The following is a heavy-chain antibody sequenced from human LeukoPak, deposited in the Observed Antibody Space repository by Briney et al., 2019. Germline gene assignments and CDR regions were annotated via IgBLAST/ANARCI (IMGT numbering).Heavy chain of an antibody. V-gene: IGHV3-30*02. CDR3: AKDKKHGDYVPDY. J-gene: IGHJ4*02. CDR1: GFTFSSYG. CDR2: IRYDGSNK. Sequence: GGSLRLSCAASGFTFSSYGMHWVRQAPGKGLEWVAFIRYDGSNKYYADSVKGRFTISRDNSKNTLYLQMNSLRAEDTAVYYCAKDKKHGDYVPDYWGQGTLVTVSS. D-gene: IGHD4-17*01.